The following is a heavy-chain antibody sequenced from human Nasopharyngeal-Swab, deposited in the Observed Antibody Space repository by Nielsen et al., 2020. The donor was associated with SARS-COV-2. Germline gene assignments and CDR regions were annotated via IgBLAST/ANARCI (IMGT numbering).Heavy chain of an antibody. CDR3: AKEECTGISCIRGFDY. V-gene: IGHV3-30*02. CDR2: LRYDGSNK. CDR1: GFIFSNYA. Sequence: GESLKISCAASGFIFSNYAMQWVRQAPGKGLEWVAFLRYDGSNKRYADSVKGRFTISRDNSKNALYLEMNSLRAEDTAVYYCAKEECTGISCIRGFDYWAREPWSPSPQ. J-gene: IGHJ4*02. D-gene: IGHD2-2*01.